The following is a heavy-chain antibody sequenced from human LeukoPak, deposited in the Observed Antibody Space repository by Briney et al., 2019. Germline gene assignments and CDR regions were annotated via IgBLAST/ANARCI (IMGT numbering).Heavy chain of an antibody. CDR1: GFTVSSNS. D-gene: IGHD1-26*01. V-gene: IGHV4-59*08. Sequence: GSLRLSCAASGFTVSSNSMSWVRQAPGKGLEWIGYIYYSGSTNYNPSLKSRLTLSVDTSKNQFSLKLSCVTAADTAVYYCARTDPGALYGMDVWGQGTTVTVSS. J-gene: IGHJ6*02. CDR3: ARTDPGALYGMDV. CDR2: IYYSGST.